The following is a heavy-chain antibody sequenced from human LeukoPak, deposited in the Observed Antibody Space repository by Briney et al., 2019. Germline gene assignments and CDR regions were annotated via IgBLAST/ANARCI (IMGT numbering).Heavy chain of an antibody. V-gene: IGHV1-18*01. CDR2: ISAYNGNT. D-gene: IGHD4-11*01. Sequence: GASVKVSCKASGYTFTSYGISWVRQAPGQGLEWMGWISAYNGNTNYAQKLQGRVTMTTDTSTSTAYMELRSLRSDDTAVYYCARDQFHSNYAPRGDFDYWGQGTLVTVSS. J-gene: IGHJ4*02. CDR1: GYTFTSYG. CDR3: ARDQFHSNYAPRGDFDY.